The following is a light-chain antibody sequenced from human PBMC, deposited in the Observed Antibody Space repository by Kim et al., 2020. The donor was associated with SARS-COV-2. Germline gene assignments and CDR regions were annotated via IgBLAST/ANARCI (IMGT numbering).Light chain of an antibody. J-gene: IGKJ4*01. CDR1: QPVTTN. CDR3: QQYHSQPIT. Sequence: EIVMTQSPATLSVSPGEGATLSCRASQPVTTNLAWYQQKPGQAPRLLIYGTSTRATGIPARFSGSGSGTEFTLTISSLQSEDFALYYCQQYHSQPITFGGGTKVDIK. CDR2: GTS. V-gene: IGKV3-15*01.